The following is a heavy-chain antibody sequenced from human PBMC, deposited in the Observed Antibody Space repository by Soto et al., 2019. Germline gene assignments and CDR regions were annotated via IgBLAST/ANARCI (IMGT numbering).Heavy chain of an antibody. J-gene: IGHJ4*02. Sequence: SETLSLTCTVSGGSISSYYWSWIRQPPGKGLEWIGYIYYSGSTNYNPSLKSRVTISVDTSKNQFSLKLSSVTAADTAVYYCARKSSLSYYYGSGSPHPFDYWGQGTLVTVSS. CDR1: GGSISSYY. CDR2: IYYSGST. D-gene: IGHD3-10*01. V-gene: IGHV4-59*01. CDR3: ARKSSLSYYYGSGSPHPFDY.